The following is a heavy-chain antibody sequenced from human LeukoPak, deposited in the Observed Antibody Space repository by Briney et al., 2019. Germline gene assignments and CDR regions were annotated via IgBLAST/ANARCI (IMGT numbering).Heavy chain of an antibody. CDR1: GASISSYY. Sequence: SETLSLTCTVSGASISSYYWTWIRQPAEKGLEWIGRIYATGSTNYNPSLKSRVTISVDKSKSQFSLNLTSVSAADTAVYYCARGDEFQLAFDIWGQGTMANVSS. V-gene: IGHV4-4*07. CDR3: ARGDEFQLAFDI. CDR2: IYATGST. D-gene: IGHD1-1*01. J-gene: IGHJ3*02.